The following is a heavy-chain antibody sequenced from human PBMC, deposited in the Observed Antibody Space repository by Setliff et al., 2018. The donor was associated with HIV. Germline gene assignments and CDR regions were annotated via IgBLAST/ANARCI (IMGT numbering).Heavy chain of an antibody. CDR3: ARDSESYRSGWYLGAHWFDP. D-gene: IGHD6-19*01. Sequence: ASVKVSCKASGYTFTSYAMHWVRQAPGQRLEWMGRINAGNGNTKYSQKFQGRVTITRDTSATTAYMELSSLRSEDTAVYYCARDSESYRSGWYLGAHWFDPWGQGTLVTVSS. V-gene: IGHV1-3*01. CDR1: GYTFTSYA. CDR2: INAGNGNT. J-gene: IGHJ5*02.